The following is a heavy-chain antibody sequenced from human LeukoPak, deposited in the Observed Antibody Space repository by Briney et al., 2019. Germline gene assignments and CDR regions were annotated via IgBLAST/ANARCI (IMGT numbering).Heavy chain of an antibody. V-gene: IGHV3-23*01. J-gene: IGHJ6*02. CDR3: ARTDTAMVYYYYGMDV. CDR2: ISGSGGST. D-gene: IGHD5-18*01. Sequence: PGGPLRLSCAASGFTFSSYAMSWVRQAPGKGLEWVSAISGSGGSTYYADSVKGRFAISRDNSKNTLYLQMNSLRAEDTAVYYCARTDTAMVYYYYGMDVWGQGTTVTVSS. CDR1: GFTFSSYA.